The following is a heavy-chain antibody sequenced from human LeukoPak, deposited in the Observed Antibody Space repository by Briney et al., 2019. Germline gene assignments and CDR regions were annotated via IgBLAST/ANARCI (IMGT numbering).Heavy chain of an antibody. Sequence: VAAVKVSCKASGYTFTNYGISGVRPAPGQGLEWMGWTRAYNGKTDYAQEVQGRVTVPPDTSTSTVYTELRSLRSDDPAVYYCARDRSTHDYWGQGTLVTVSS. V-gene: IGHV1-18*01. D-gene: IGHD5/OR15-5a*01. CDR3: ARDRSTHDY. CDR1: GYTFTNYG. CDR2: TRAYNGKT. J-gene: IGHJ4*02.